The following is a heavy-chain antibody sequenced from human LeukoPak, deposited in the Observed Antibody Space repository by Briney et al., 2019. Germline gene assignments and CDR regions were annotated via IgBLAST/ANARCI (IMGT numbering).Heavy chain of an antibody. CDR2: INHSGKN. J-gene: IGHJ4*02. CDR1: GYSISSGYY. V-gene: IGHV4-38-2*02. CDR3: ARDLLWRYFDY. D-gene: IGHD3-10*01. Sequence: SETLSLTCTVSGYSISSGYYWGWVRQPPGKGLEWIGEINHSGKNNYNPSLNSRVTISVDRSKNQFSLKLSSVTAADTAVYYCARDLLWRYFDYWGQGTLVTVSS.